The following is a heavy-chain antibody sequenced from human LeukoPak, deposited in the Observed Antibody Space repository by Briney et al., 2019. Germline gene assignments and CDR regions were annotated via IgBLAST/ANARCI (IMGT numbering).Heavy chain of an antibody. CDR3: ARDRGSNYYDSSGYSGY. Sequence: GGSLRLSCAASGFTFSSYSMNWVRQAPGKGLEWVSSISSISSYIYYADSVKGRFTISRDNAKNSLYLQMNSLRAEDTAVYYCARDRGSNYYDSSGYSGYWGQGTLVTVSS. V-gene: IGHV3-21*01. CDR2: ISSISSYI. CDR1: GFTFSSYS. D-gene: IGHD3-22*01. J-gene: IGHJ4*02.